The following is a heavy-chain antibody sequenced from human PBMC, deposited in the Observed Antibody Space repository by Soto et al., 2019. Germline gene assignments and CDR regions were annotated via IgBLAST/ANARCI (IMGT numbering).Heavy chain of an antibody. Sequence: GGSLRLSCAASGFTLSAYDMHWVRQAEGKGLEWVSALGAADDPYYLASVKGRFTLSRENAKNSLYLQMNNLRSGDAAVYYCARAYSGRLPRRADYYYAMDVWGQGTTVTVSS. CDR1: GFTLSAYD. CDR3: ARAYSGRLPRRADYYYAMDV. V-gene: IGHV3-13*05. D-gene: IGHD2-15*01. CDR2: LGAADDP. J-gene: IGHJ6*02.